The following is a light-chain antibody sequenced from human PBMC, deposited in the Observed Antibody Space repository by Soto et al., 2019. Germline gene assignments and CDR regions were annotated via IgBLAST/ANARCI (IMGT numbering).Light chain of an antibody. CDR3: CSYAGSYTLV. V-gene: IGLV2-11*01. CDR2: DVT. J-gene: IGLJ3*02. Sequence: QSALTQPRSVSGSPGQSVTISCAGTRSDVGAYNWVSWYQQHPGKVPKLIIYDVTRRPSGVPDRFSGSKSGNTASLTISGLKADDEADYYCCSYAGSYTLVFGGGTKVTVL. CDR1: RSDVGAYNW.